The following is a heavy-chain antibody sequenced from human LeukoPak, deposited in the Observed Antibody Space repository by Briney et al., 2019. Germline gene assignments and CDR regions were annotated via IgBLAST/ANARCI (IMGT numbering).Heavy chain of an antibody. CDR3: ATELDYSNYFGAFDI. J-gene: IGHJ3*02. D-gene: IGHD4-11*01. Sequence: AASVKVSCKASGGTFSSYAISWVRQAPGQGLEWMGGIIPIFGTANYAQKFQGRVTITTDESTSTAYMELSSLRSEDTAVYYCATELDYSNYFGAFDIWGQGTMVTVSS. V-gene: IGHV1-69*05. CDR1: GGTFSSYA. CDR2: IIPIFGTA.